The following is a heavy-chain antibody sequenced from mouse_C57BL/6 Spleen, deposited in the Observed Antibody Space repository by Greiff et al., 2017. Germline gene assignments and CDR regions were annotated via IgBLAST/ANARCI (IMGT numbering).Heavy chain of an antibody. Sequence: EVKLMESGGGLVKPGGSLKLSCAASGFTFSDYGMHWVRQAPEKGLEWVAYISSGSSTIYYADTVKGRFTIYRDNAKNTLFLHMTSLRSEDTAMVYCARHYYGYDHWYFDVWGTGTTVTVSS. D-gene: IGHD2-2*01. CDR2: ISSGSSTI. J-gene: IGHJ1*03. CDR1: GFTFSDYG. V-gene: IGHV5-17*01. CDR3: ARHYYGYDHWYFDV.